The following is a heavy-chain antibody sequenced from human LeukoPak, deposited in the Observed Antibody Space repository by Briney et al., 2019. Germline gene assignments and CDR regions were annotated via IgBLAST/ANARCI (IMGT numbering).Heavy chain of an antibody. Sequence: SETLSLTCAVYGGSFSGYYWSWIRQPPGKGLEWIGEINHSGSTNYNPSLKSRVTISVDTSKNQFSLKLSSETAADTAVYYCAREGSGWSYWGQGTLVTVSS. J-gene: IGHJ4*02. D-gene: IGHD6-19*01. V-gene: IGHV4-34*01. CDR2: INHSGST. CDR1: GGSFSGYY. CDR3: AREGSGWSY.